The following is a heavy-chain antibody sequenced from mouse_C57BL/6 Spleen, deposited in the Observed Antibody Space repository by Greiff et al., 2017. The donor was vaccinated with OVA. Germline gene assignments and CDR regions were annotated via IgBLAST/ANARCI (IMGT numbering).Heavy chain of an antibody. Sequence: QVQLQQPGAELVKPGASVKLSCKASGYTFTSYWMHWVKQRPGQGLEWIGMIHPNSGSTNYNEKFKSKATLTVDKSSSTAYMQLSSLTSEDSAVYDCARFYDYGSDYFDYWGQGTTLTVSS. V-gene: IGHV1-64*01. CDR1: GYTFTSYW. J-gene: IGHJ2*01. CDR2: IHPNSGST. CDR3: ARFYDYGSDYFDY. D-gene: IGHD1-1*01.